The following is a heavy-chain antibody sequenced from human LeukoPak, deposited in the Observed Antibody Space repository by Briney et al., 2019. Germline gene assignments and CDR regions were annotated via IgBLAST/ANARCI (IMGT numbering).Heavy chain of an antibody. Sequence: ASVTLSCTASGYTFTSYDINWVRQAAGQGLEWMGWMNANSANTVYAQKFQGRVTMTRNTSISTAYMELSSLRSEETAVYYGSRLGDSSGYYGMDVWGEGITVTVAS. J-gene: IGHJ6*02. CDR1: GYTFTSYD. D-gene: IGHD3-22*01. CDR2: MNANSANT. CDR3: SRLGDSSGYYGMDV. V-gene: IGHV1-8*01.